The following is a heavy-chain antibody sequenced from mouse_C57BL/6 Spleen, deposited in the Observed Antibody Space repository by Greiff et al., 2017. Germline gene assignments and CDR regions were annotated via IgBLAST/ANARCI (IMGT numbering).Heavy chain of an antibody. J-gene: IGHJ2*01. Sequence: QVQLQQSGPELVKPGASVKISCKASGYAFSSSWMNWVKQRPGKGLEWIGRIYPGDGDTNYNGKFKGKATLTADKSYSTAYMQLSSLTSEDSAVYFCARYYGSSLLDYWGQGTTLTVSS. CDR1: GYAFSSSW. D-gene: IGHD1-1*01. CDR3: ARYYGSSLLDY. V-gene: IGHV1-82*01. CDR2: IYPGDGDT.